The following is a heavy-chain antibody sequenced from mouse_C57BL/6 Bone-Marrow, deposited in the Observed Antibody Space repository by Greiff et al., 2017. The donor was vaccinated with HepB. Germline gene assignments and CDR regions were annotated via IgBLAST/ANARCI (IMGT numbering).Heavy chain of an antibody. J-gene: IGHJ2*01. V-gene: IGHV14-2*01. CDR2: IDPEAGEN. Sequence: EVKLMESGAELVKPGASVKLTCTASGFNIKDYYMHWVKQRNEQGLEWMGRIDPEAGENKYAPKLQGTATITADTSSNTAYLQLSSLTSEDTAVYYCADLYYGSSHYFDYWGQGTTLTVSS. CDR3: ADLYYGSSHYFDY. D-gene: IGHD1-1*01. CDR1: GFNIKDYY.